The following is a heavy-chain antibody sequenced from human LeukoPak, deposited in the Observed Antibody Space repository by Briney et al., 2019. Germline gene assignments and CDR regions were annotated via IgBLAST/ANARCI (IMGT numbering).Heavy chain of an antibody. CDR1: GGSISSYY. Sequence: SETLSLTCTVSGGSISSYYWSWIRQPPGKGLEWIGYIYYSGSTNYNPSLKSRVTISVDTSKNQFSLKLSSVTAADTAVYYCARQPTVISGNWSDPWGQGTLVTVSS. D-gene: IGHD4-17*01. CDR3: ARQPTVISGNWSDP. V-gene: IGHV4-59*08. CDR2: IYYSGST. J-gene: IGHJ5*02.